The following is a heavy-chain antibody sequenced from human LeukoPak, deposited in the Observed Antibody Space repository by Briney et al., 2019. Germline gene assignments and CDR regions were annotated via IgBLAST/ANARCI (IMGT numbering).Heavy chain of an antibody. V-gene: IGHV4-30-4*01. CDR1: GGSISSGDYY. CDR3: ARGNSAAAAPGWFDP. J-gene: IGHJ5*02. Sequence: SETLSLTCTVSGGSISSGDYYWSWIRQPPGKGLEWIGYIYYSGSTYYNPSLKSRVTISVDTSKNQFSLKLSSVTAADTAVYYCARGNSAAAAPGWFDPWGQGTLVTVSS. D-gene: IGHD6-13*01. CDR2: IYYSGST.